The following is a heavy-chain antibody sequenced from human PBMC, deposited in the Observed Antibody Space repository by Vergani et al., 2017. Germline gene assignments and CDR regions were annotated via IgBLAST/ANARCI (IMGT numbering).Heavy chain of an antibody. J-gene: IGHJ6*02. D-gene: IGHD3-9*01. CDR1: GFSIDNGYY. CDR2: IYRTGRT. Sequence: QVRLQESGPGLVKPSETLSLTCAVSGFSIDNGYYWDWIRQPPGKGLEWIGSIYRTGRTHFNPSLKSRVTISVDTSNNHFSLRLNSLTAADTAVYYCARVMYRDEASTGYRLEGMDIWGQGTTVTISS. CDR3: ARVMYRDEASTGYRLEGMDI. V-gene: IGHV4-38-2*01.